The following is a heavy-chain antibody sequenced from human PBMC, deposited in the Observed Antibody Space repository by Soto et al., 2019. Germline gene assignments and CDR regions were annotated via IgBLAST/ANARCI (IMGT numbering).Heavy chain of an antibody. CDR2: IYYTGRT. Sequence: QVHLQESGPGLVKPSETLSLTCTVSGSSINNHYWSWIRQPPGKGLEWIGYIYYTGRTNYNPSLKSPVTMSVDASKNQSSLNLTSLTAADTAIYYCARANWYSEYWGQGTLVTVSS. CDR3: ARANWYSEY. V-gene: IGHV4-59*11. CDR1: GSSINNHY. J-gene: IGHJ4*02. D-gene: IGHD7-27*01.